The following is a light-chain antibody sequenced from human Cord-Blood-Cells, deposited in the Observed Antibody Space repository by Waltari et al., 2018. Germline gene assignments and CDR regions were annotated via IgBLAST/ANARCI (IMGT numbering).Light chain of an antibody. CDR1: SGHSSYI. CDR2: LEGSGSY. Sequence: QPVLTQSSSASASLGPSVKLTCTLSSGHSSYIIAWPQQQPVKAPRYLMKLEGSGSYNKGSGVPDRFAGSSSGADRYLTISNLQSEDEADYYCETWDSNTRVFGGGTKLTVL. CDR3: ETWDSNTRV. J-gene: IGLJ3*02. V-gene: IGLV4-60*03.